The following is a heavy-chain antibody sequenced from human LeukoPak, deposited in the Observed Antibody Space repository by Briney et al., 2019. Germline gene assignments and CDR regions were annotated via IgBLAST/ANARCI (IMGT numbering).Heavy chain of an antibody. J-gene: IGHJ5*02. Sequence: GESLKISCKAFGYNFRDFWIGWVRQMPGKGLEWIGIINPGDSETRYNPSFQGQVTISADTSFTTAYLQWSSLTASDSAIYYFAKHARRGNGPYNCFDPWGRGTLVTVSS. CDR3: AKHARRGNGPYNCFDP. D-gene: IGHD2-8*01. CDR2: INPGDSET. V-gene: IGHV5-51*01. CDR1: GYNFRDFW.